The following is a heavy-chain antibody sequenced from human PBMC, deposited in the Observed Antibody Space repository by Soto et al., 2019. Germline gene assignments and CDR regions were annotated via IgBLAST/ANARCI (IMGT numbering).Heavy chain of an antibody. V-gene: IGHV1-69*01. J-gene: IGHJ3*02. CDR3: ASHYDSSGYYAFDI. CDR2: IIPIFGTA. CDR1: GGTFSSYA. D-gene: IGHD3-22*01. Sequence: ASVKVSCKASGGTFSSYAISWVRQAPGQGLEWMGGIIPIFGTANYAQKFQGRVTITADESTSTAYMELSSLRSEDTAVYYCASHYDSSGYYAFDIWGQGTMVTVSS.